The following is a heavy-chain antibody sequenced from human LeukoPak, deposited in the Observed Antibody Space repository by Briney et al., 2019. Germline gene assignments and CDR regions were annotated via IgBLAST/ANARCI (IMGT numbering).Heavy chain of an antibody. CDR1: GGTFSSYA. CDR3: ASSDSGSPRD. J-gene: IGHJ4*02. CDR2: IIPIFGTA. V-gene: IGHV1-69*13. D-gene: IGHD1-26*01. Sequence: GASVKVSCKASGGTFSSYAISWVRQAPGQGLEWMGGIIPIFGTANYAQMFQGRVTITADESTSTAYMELSSLRSEDTAVYYCASSDSGSPRDWGQGTLVTVSS.